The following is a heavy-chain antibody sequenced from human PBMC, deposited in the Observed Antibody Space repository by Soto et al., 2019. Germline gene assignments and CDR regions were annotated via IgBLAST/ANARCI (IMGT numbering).Heavy chain of an antibody. Sequence: GESLKISCKASGYSFTNYWIGWVRQMPGKGLEWMGLIYPDDSDTRYSPSFRRQVTISADKSTSTAYLQWNSLKASDTAMYYCARQEIAGISVDFWGKGTLVTVSS. CDR3: ARQEIAGISVDF. CDR2: IYPDDSDT. D-gene: IGHD6-13*01. V-gene: IGHV5-51*01. J-gene: IGHJ4*02. CDR1: GYSFTNYW.